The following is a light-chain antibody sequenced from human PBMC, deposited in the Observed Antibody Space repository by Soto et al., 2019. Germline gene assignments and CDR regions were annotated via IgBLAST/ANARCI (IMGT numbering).Light chain of an antibody. CDR2: GNS. CDR3: QSYDSSLSGWNVV. J-gene: IGLJ2*01. V-gene: IGLV1-40*01. Sequence: QSVLTQPPSVSGAPGQRVTISCTGSSSNIGAGYDVHWYQQLPGTAPKLLIYGNSNRPSGVPDRFSGSKSGTSASLAITGLQAKDEADYYCQSYDSSLSGWNVVFGGGTKLTVL. CDR1: SSNIGAGYD.